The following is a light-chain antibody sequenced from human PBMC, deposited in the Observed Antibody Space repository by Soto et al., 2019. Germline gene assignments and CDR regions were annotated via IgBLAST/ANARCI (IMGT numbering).Light chain of an antibody. CDR3: QQYDTSPGT. CDR2: DAS. Sequence: DTVLTQSPGTLSLSPGERATLSCRASESLRNRNLAWYQKRPGQAPRLLMYDASSRATGIPDRFSGSGSGTDFTLTICRLEPEDFAIYYCQQYDTSPGTFGLGTKVEVK. V-gene: IGKV3-20*01. CDR1: ESLRNRN. J-gene: IGKJ1*01.